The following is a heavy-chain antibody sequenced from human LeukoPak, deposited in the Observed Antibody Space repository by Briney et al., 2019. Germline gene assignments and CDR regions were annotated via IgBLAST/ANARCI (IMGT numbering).Heavy chain of an antibody. D-gene: IGHD7-27*01. CDR1: GYTFTSYG. CDR3: ARDYRTGFDY. CDR2: ISTYNGNT. Sequence: ASVKVSCKASGYTFTSYGISWVRQAPGQGLEWLGWISTYNGNTHYAQKLQGRVTMTTDTSTTTAYMELRSLRSDDTAVYYCARDYRTGFDYWGQGTLVTVST. J-gene: IGHJ4*02. V-gene: IGHV1-18*01.